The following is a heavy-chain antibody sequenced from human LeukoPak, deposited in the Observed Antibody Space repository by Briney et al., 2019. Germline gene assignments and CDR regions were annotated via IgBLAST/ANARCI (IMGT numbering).Heavy chain of an antibody. CDR1: GFTFNHYA. D-gene: IGHD2-21*02. J-gene: IGHJ4*02. V-gene: IGHV3-23*01. Sequence: GRALRLSCAASGFTFNHYAITWVRHAPGKGLEWGSAISGRGGSTYYAESVEGRFYISRDNSMDTLYLQLRSLSAEDTAVYYCARVRYCGGDCYNYFDYWGQGTLVTVSS. CDR3: ARVRYCGGDCYNYFDY. CDR2: ISGRGGST.